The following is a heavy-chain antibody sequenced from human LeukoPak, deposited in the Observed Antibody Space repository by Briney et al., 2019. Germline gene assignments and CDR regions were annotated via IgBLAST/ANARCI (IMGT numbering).Heavy chain of an antibody. D-gene: IGHD6-13*01. Sequence: GGSLRLSCAASGFTFDDYAMNWVRQAPGKGLEWVSLISGDGGSTYYADSVKGRFTISRDNSKNSLYLQMNSLRTEDTALYYCTKDSSSSSWSHYYYYYYMDVWGKGTTVTVSS. CDR3: TKDSSSSSWSHYYYYYYMDV. V-gene: IGHV3-43*02. J-gene: IGHJ6*03. CDR1: GFTFDDYA. CDR2: ISGDGGST.